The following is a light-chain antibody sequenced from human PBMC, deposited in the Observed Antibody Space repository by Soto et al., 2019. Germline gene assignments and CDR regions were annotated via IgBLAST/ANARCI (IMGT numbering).Light chain of an antibody. Sequence: EIVLTQSPATLSLSPGKRATLSCRASQSVSSFLAWYQQKPGQAPRLLIYDASNRATGIPARFSGSGSGTDFTLTISSLEPEDFAVYYCQQRSIWPLTFGGGTKVDIK. V-gene: IGKV3-11*01. CDR2: DAS. CDR3: QQRSIWPLT. CDR1: QSVSSF. J-gene: IGKJ4*01.